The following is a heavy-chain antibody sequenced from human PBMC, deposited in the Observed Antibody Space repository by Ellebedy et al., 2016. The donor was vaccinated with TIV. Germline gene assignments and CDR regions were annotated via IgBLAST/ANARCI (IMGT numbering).Heavy chain of an antibody. CDR2: INPNSGGT. D-gene: IGHD3/OR15-3a*01. Sequence: ASVKVSCXASGYTFTGYYMHWVRQAPGQGPEWMGWINPNSGGTNYAQKFQGRVTMTKDTSIRTAYMELRRLRSDDTAVYYCARGRDLWTDYSNWFNPWGQGTLVTVSS. V-gene: IGHV1-2*02. CDR3: ARGRDLWTDYSNWFNP. J-gene: IGHJ5*02. CDR1: GYTFTGYY.